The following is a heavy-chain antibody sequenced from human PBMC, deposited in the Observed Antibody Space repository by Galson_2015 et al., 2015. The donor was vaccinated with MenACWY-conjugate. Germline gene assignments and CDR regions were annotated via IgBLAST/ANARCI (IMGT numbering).Heavy chain of an antibody. J-gene: IGHJ3*01. D-gene: IGHD2-2*01. V-gene: IGHV2-5*08. CDR1: GFSLSTSRMG. Sequence: PALVKPTQTLTLTCTFSGFSLSTSRMGVGWIRHPPGQALEWLSLIYWDDAQRYSPSLKSRLTITKDTSKNQVVLSMTNMDPVDTATYYCAHSPYCSTTSCYAARAFDVWGQGTVVTVSS. CDR2: IYWDDAQ. CDR3: AHSPYCSTTSCYAARAFDV.